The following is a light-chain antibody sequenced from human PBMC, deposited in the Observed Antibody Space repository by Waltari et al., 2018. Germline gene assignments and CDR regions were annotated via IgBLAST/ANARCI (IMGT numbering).Light chain of an antibody. CDR1: NIGRKV. CDR3: QVSDSSSDLVV. J-gene: IGLJ2*01. V-gene: IGLV3-21*04. Sequence: SYVLTQPPSASVAPGETSRITCWGNNIGRKVVHWYQQKPGQAPVLVIYYDSDRPSGIPERFSGSNSGNTATLTISRVEAGDEADYYCQVSDSSSDLVVFGGGTKLTVL. CDR2: YDS.